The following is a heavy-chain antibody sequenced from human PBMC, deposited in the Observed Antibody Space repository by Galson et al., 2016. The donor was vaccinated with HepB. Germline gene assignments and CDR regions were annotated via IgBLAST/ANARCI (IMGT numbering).Heavy chain of an antibody. J-gene: IGHJ4*02. CDR1: GFTFEDYA. D-gene: IGHD5-12*01. V-gene: IGHV3-9*01. CDR2: ISWNSGIV. Sequence: SLRLSCAASGFTFEDYAMHWVRQAPGKGLEWVSGISWNSGIVDYEDSVKGRFTISRDNGKSSLHLQMNSLRPEDTALYYCAKEGSGYDWAGRSYDLDYWGQGTLVTVSS. CDR3: AKEGSGYDWAGRSYDLDY.